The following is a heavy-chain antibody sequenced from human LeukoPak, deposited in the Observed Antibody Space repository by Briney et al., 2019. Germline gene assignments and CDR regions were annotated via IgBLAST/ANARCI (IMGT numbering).Heavy chain of an antibody. CDR1: GFTFSSYW. D-gene: IGHD4-23*01. CDR3: ARSNFYGGNPETDY. V-gene: IGHV3-74*01. J-gene: IGHJ4*02. CDR2: INGDGSST. Sequence: GGSLKLSCAASGFTFSSYWMHWVRHAPGKGLVWVSRINGDGSSTAYADSVKGRFTISRDNAKNTLYLQMNSLTAEDTAVYYCARSNFYGGNPETDYWGQGTLVTVSS.